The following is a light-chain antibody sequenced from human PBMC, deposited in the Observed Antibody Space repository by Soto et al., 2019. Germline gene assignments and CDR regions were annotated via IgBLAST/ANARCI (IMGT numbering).Light chain of an antibody. CDR2: GAS. CDR1: QSVSRSY. CDR3: QQYGGSPYT. V-gene: IGKV3-20*01. J-gene: IGKJ2*01. Sequence: EIVLTQSPGTLSLSPGERATLSCRASQSVSRSYLAWYQQKPGQAPRLLIYGASSRATGIPDRFSGSGSGTDFTLTISRLEPEDFAVYYCQQYGGSPYTFGQGTKLEI.